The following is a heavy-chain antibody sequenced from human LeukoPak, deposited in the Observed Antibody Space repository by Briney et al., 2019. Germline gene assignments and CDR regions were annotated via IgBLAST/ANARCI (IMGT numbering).Heavy chain of an antibody. V-gene: IGHV3-23*01. CDR2: FCCGGGGT. J-gene: IGHJ3*02. CDR1: GFTFSSYA. CDR3: AKGRQEVGGSDAFDI. Sequence: GGSLRLSCAASGFTFSSYAMSWVRQAPGEGLEWVSAFCCGGGGTYYADSAKGRFPISRDNSKNTLSLPMNSLRAKDTAVYYCAKGRQEVGGSDAFDIWGQGTMVTVSS. D-gene: IGHD3-16*01.